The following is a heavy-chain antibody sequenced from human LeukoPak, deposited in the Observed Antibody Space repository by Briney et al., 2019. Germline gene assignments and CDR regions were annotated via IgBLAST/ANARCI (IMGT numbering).Heavy chain of an antibody. Sequence: GGSLRLSCAASGFTFSSYSMNWVRQAPGKGLEWVSSISSSSSYIYYADSVKGRFTISRENAKNSLYLQMNSLRAGDTAVYYCARAGDGYNLDYWGQGTLVTVSS. CDR2: ISSSSSYI. V-gene: IGHV3-21*01. CDR3: ARAGDGYNLDY. CDR1: GFTFSSYS. D-gene: IGHD5-24*01. J-gene: IGHJ4*02.